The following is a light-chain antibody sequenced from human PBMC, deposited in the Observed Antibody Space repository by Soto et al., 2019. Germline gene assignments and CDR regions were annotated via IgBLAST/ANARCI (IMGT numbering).Light chain of an antibody. CDR3: QQYNSYSPET. CDR2: DAS. J-gene: IGKJ1*01. V-gene: IGKV1-5*01. CDR1: QSISSW. Sequence: DIQMTQSPSTLSASVGDRVTITCRASQSISSWLAWYQQKPGKAPKLLIYDASSLESGVPSRFSGSGSGTEFTLTISSLQPDDFATYYCQQYNSYSPETFGQGTKXEIK.